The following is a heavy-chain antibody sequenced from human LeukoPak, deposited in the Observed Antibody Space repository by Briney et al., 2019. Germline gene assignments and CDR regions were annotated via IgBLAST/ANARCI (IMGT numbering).Heavy chain of an antibody. V-gene: IGHV3-21*06. Sequence: PGGSLRLSCAASGFTIADYTINWVRQAPGKGLEWVSYISSSTSDIYYADSVKGRFTIFRDNAKNSLFLEMNGLRAEDTAVYYCARITSTSYYFYFMDVWGKGTTVIVSS. J-gene: IGHJ6*03. CDR3: ARITSTSYYFYFMDV. CDR2: ISSSTSDI. D-gene: IGHD2/OR15-2a*01. CDR1: GFTIADYT.